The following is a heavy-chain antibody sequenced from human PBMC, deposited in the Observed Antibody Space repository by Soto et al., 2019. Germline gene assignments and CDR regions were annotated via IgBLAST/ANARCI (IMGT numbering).Heavy chain of an antibody. J-gene: IGHJ4*02. Sequence: PGESLKISCQGSGYTFTTYWVGWVRQRPGKGLDWMGNIYPGDSDVKYSPSFQGQVTISVDKSISTAYLQWNSLKASDTAVYYCARQNYAGYGGYHSAFDSWGQGTMVTVSS. V-gene: IGHV5-51*01. D-gene: IGHD5-12*01. CDR2: IYPGDSDV. CDR3: ARQNYAGYGGYHSAFDS. CDR1: GYTFTTYW.